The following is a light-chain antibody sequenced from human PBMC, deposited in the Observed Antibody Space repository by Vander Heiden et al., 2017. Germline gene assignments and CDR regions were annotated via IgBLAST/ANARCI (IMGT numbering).Light chain of an antibody. CDR2: ATS. V-gene: IGKV1-8*01. J-gene: IGKJ1*01. CDR1: QGISSY. CDR3: RQYNSYPQT. Sequence: AIRMTQSTSSFSASTGDRDTMTSRASQGISSYLAWYQQKPGKAPKLLIYATSTLQSGVPSRFSGSGSGTDFTLTISCLQSEDFATYYCRQYNSYPQTFAQETNVEIK.